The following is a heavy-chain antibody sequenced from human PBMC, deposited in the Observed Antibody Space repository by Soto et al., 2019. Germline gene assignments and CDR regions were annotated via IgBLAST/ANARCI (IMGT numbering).Heavy chain of an antibody. J-gene: IGHJ4*02. CDR3: ARAESITIFGVVISPPED. CDR1: GGTFSSYA. Sequence: QVQLVQSGAEVQKPGSSVKVSCKASGGTFSSYAISWVRQAPGQGLEWMGGIIPIFGTANYAQKFQGRVTITADESTSTAYMELSSMRSEDTAVYYCARAESITIFGVVISPPEDWGQGTLVTVSS. D-gene: IGHD3-3*01. V-gene: IGHV1-69*01. CDR2: IIPIFGTA.